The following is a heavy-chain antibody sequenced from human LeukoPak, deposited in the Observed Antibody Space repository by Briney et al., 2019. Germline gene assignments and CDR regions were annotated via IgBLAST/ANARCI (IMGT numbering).Heavy chain of an antibody. CDR3: ARATNVNWFDP. J-gene: IGHJ5*02. CDR2: IYYSGST. D-gene: IGHD3-10*02. CDR1: GGSISSGGYY. V-gene: IGHV4-31*03. Sequence: SEALSLTCTVSGGSISSGGYYWSWIRQHPGKGLERIGYIYYSGSTYYNPSLKSRVTISVDTSKNQFSLKLSSVTAADTAVYYCARATNVNWFDPWGQGTLVTVSS.